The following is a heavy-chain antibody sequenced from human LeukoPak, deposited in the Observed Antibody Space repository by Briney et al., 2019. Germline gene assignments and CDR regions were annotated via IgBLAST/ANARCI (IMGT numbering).Heavy chain of an antibody. J-gene: IGHJ4*02. Sequence: GGSLRLSCAASGFTFSSYAMSWVRQAPGKGLEWVAFIRYDGSNKYYADSVKGRFTISRDNSKNRLYLQMNSLRAEDTAVYYCAKDRVLRYFDWLFDLDHWGQGTLVTVYS. CDR2: IRYDGSNK. CDR3: AKDRVLRYFDWLFDLDH. CDR1: GFTFSSYA. V-gene: IGHV3-30*02. D-gene: IGHD3-9*01.